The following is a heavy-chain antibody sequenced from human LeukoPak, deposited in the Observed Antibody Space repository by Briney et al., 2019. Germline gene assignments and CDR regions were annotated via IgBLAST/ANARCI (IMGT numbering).Heavy chain of an antibody. CDR2: IKSDGSRT. V-gene: IGHV3-74*01. Sequence: GGSLRLSCAASGFTFSRYWMHWVRQAPGKGLVWVSGIKSDGSRTSYADSVKGRFTISRDNAKNTLYLQMNSLRAEDTAIYYCARGWLPDYWGQGTLVTVSS. CDR3: ARGWLPDY. D-gene: IGHD5-12*01. J-gene: IGHJ4*02. CDR1: GFTFSRYW.